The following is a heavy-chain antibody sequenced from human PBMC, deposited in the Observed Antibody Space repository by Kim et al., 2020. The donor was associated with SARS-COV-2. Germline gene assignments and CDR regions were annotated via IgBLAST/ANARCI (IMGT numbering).Heavy chain of an antibody. CDR3: AKRTSHGDY. Sequence: GGSLRLSCAASGFTFSSYGMHWVRQAPGKGLEWVAVISYDGSNKYYADSVKGRFTISRDNSKNTLYLQMNSLRAEDTAVYYCAKRTSHGDYCGQGTLVTVSS. J-gene: IGHJ4*02. CDR2: ISYDGSNK. CDR1: GFTFSSYG. V-gene: IGHV3-30*18.